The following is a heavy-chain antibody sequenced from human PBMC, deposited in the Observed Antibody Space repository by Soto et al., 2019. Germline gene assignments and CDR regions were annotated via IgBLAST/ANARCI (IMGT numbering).Heavy chain of an antibody. D-gene: IGHD3-3*01. CDR2: IYYSGST. V-gene: IGHV4-31*03. CDR1: GGSISIGGYY. Sequence: PSDTLSLTCTVSGGSISIGGYYWSWIRQHPGKGLEWIGYIYYSGSTYYSPSLKSRVTISLDTSKNQFSLKLSSVTAADTAVYYCARDSPYDFWSGYSNAFDIWGQGTMVTVSS. J-gene: IGHJ3*02. CDR3: ARDSPYDFWSGYSNAFDI.